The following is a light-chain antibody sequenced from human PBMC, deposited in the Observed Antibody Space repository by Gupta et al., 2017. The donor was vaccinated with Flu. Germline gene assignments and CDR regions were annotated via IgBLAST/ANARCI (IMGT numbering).Light chain of an antibody. CDR1: HCVCHRDGKIY. V-gene: IGKV2D-29*02. CDR2: EVS. Sequence: VTPVEPASSSCNSSHCVCHRDGKIYLDWYLQKPGQSPQLLIYEVSNRGSGVPDRFSGSGSGTHFTLKISRVEAEDVGVYYCMQNKQLPFTIGGGTKVDIK. J-gene: IGKJ4*01. CDR3: MQNKQLPFT.